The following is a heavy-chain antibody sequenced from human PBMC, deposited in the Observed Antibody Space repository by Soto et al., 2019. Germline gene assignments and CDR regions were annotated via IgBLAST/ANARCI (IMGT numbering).Heavy chain of an antibody. CDR2: ISVSVGST. J-gene: IGHJ4*02. D-gene: IGHD2-21*02. CDR1: GFPFAPST. CDR3: AKRDVPHSTSNAYFYDH. V-gene: IGHV3-23*01. Sequence: XGSLILSCGVAGFPFAPSTMSWVRQAPGKGLEWVSTISVSVGSTYSADSVQGRFTVSSDISDNTLFLRMTSLTADDTAVYFCAKRDVPHSTSNAYFYDHWGQGVLVTVSS.